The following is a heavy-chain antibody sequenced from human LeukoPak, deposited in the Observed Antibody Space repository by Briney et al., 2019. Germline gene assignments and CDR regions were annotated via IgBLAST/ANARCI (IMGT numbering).Heavy chain of an antibody. CDR1: GGSISSGSYY. Sequence: SQTLSLTCPVSGGSISSGSYYWSWIRQPAGKGLEWIGRIYTSGSTNYNPSLKSRVTISVDTSKNQFSLKLSSVTAADTAVYYCARVLIWVAGSDAFDIWGQGTMVTVSS. CDR2: IYTSGST. D-gene: IGHD6-19*01. J-gene: IGHJ3*02. V-gene: IGHV4-61*02. CDR3: ARVLIWVAGSDAFDI.